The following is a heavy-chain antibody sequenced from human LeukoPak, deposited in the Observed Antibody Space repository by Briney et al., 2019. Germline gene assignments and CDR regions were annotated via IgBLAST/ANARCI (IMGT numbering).Heavy chain of an antibody. Sequence: PSETLSLTCTVSGGSISSYYWSWIRQPPGKGLEWIGYIYYSGSTNYNPSLKSRVTISVDTSKNQFSLKLSSVTAADTAVYYCARSDSSGWYLLRYFDLWGRGTLVTVSS. D-gene: IGHD6-19*01. V-gene: IGHV4-59*08. CDR1: GGSISSYY. CDR2: IYYSGST. J-gene: IGHJ2*01. CDR3: ARSDSSGWYLLRYFDL.